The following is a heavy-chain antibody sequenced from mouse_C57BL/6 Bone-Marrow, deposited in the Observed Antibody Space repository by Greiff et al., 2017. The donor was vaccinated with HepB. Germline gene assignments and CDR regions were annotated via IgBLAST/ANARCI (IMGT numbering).Heavy chain of an antibody. V-gene: IGHV2-2*01. D-gene: IGHD2-2*01. J-gene: IGHJ1*03. CDR2: IWSGGST. CDR1: GFSLTSYG. CDR3: RLLWLRRGYFDV. Sequence: QVQLQQSGPGLVQPSQSLSITCTVSGFSLTSYGVHWVRQSPGKGLEWLGVIWSGGSTDYNAAFISRLSISKDNSKSQVFFKINSLQADDTAIYYCRLLWLRRGYFDVWCTGTTVTVSS.